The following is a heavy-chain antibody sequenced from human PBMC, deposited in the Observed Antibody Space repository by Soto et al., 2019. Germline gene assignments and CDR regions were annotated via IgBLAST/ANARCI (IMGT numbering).Heavy chain of an antibody. CDR3: ARTVGAAYYFDF. Sequence: QVQLQESGPGLVKPSETLSLTCTVSGDSMSKYYWSWIRQPAGKGLEWIGRIYTNGSTNYNPSLKSRVNMSIDTSNNHCSLNLKSVTAADAAVYYCARTVGAAYYFDFGGQGALVTVSS. V-gene: IGHV4-4*07. CDR2: IYTNGST. J-gene: IGHJ4*02. CDR1: GDSMSKYY. D-gene: IGHD1-26*01.